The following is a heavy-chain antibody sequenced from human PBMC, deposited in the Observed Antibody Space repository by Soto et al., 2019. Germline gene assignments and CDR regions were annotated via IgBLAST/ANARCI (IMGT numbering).Heavy chain of an antibody. CDR2: ISGSGGST. D-gene: IGHD5-12*01. CDR3: AKGRVNIVATGTFDY. Sequence: GGSLRLSCAASGFTFSSYAMSWVRQAPGKGLEWVSAISGSGGSTYYADSVKGRFTISRDNSKNTLYLQMNSLRAEDTAVYYCAKGRVNIVATGTFDYWGQGTLVTVSS. V-gene: IGHV3-23*01. J-gene: IGHJ4*02. CDR1: GFTFSSYA.